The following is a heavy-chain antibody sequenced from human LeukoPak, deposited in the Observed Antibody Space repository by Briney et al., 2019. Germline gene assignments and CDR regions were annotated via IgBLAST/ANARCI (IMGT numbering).Heavy chain of an antibody. CDR1: GYTFTSYG. J-gene: IGHJ4*02. V-gene: IGHV1-18*01. Sequence: ASVKVSCKTSGYTFTSYGISWVRQAPGQGLEWMGWISADNGKTNYAQKLQGRVTMTTDTSTTTAYMELRSLRSDDTAVYYCARVDGEYYDFWSGYYESFDYWGQGTLVTVSS. CDR2: ISADNGKT. D-gene: IGHD3-3*01. CDR3: ARVDGEYYDFWSGYYESFDY.